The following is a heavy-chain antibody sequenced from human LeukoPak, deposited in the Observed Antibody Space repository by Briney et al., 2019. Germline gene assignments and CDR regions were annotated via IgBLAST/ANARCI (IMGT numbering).Heavy chain of an antibody. CDR3: ARDGMVRGASYNWFDP. Sequence: SETLSLTCTVSGGSISSYYWSWIRQPAGKGLEWIGRIYTSGSTNYNPSLKSRVAMSVDTSKNQFSLKLSSVTAADTAVYYCARDGMVRGASYNWFDPWGQGTLVTVSS. D-gene: IGHD3-10*01. V-gene: IGHV4-4*07. J-gene: IGHJ5*02. CDR2: IYTSGST. CDR1: GGSISSYY.